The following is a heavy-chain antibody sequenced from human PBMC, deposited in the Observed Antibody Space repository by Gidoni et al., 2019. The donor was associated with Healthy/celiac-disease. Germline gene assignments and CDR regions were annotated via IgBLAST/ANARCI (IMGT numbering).Heavy chain of an antibody. J-gene: IGHJ3*02. D-gene: IGHD3-9*01. CDR2: IYPGDSDT. V-gene: IGHV5-51*01. CDR3: AVVRYFDWSIWGGAFDI. CDR1: GYSFNSYW. Sequence: EVQLVQSGAEVKQPGESLKISCKGSGYSFNSYWIGWVRQMPGKGLEWMGIIYPGDSDTRYSPSFQGQVTISADKSISTAYLQWSSLKASDTAMYYCAVVRYFDWSIWGGAFDIWGQGTMVTVSS.